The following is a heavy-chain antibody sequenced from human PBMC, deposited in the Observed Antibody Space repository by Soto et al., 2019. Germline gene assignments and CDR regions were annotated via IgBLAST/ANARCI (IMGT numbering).Heavy chain of an antibody. CDR2: IIPILGIA. V-gene: IGHV1-69*02. J-gene: IGHJ4*02. CDR3: ARYYYGSGSYSHFDY. D-gene: IGHD3-10*01. Sequence: SVKVSCKAPGGTFGSYTISWVRQAPGQGLEWMGRIIPILGIANYAQKFQGRVTITADKSTSTVYMELSSLRSEDTAVYYCARYYYGSGSYSHFDYWGQGTLVTVSS. CDR1: GGTFGSYT.